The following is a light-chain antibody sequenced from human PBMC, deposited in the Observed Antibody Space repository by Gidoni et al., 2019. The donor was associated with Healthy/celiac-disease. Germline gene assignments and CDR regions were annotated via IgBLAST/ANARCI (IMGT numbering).Light chain of an antibody. V-gene: IGKV3-15*01. CDR2: GAS. Sequence: EIVMTQSPATLSVSPGERATLSCRASQSVSSNLAWYQQKPGQAPRLLIYGASTRATGIPARFSGSGSGTEFTLTISSLPSEDFAVYYCQQYNNWLRLTFGGGTKVEIK. CDR3: QQYNNWLRLT. J-gene: IGKJ4*01. CDR1: QSVSSN.